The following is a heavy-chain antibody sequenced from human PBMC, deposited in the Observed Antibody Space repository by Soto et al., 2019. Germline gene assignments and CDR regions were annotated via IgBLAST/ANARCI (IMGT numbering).Heavy chain of an antibody. CDR3: ARVTSPGYFDY. J-gene: IGHJ4*02. CDR2: IKQDGSDN. Sequence: EVQLVESGGGLVQPGGSLRLSCAASGFPFSRYWMTWVRQTPGKGLEWVAYIKQDGSDNYYVDSVKGRFTMSRDNAKNSLSLQMSSLRAEDKAVYYCARVTSPGYFDYWGQGTLVTVSS. CDR1: GFPFSRYW. V-gene: IGHV3-7*05.